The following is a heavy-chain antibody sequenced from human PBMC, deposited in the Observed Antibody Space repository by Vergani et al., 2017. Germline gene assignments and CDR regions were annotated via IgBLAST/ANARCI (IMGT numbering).Heavy chain of an antibody. CDR1: GFIFSNYW. J-gene: IGHJ4*02. CDR2: TNNDGSSI. V-gene: IGHV3-74*01. D-gene: IGHD3-16*01. CDR3: ARDLGGPDY. Sequence: EVQLVESGGGLVQPGGSLRLSCAASGFIFSNYWMHWVRHYPGKGLMWVSRTNNDGSSIEYADSVKGRITIFRDNAKNTVYLQMNGLKIEDTAVYYCARDLGGPDYWGQGTLVTVSS.